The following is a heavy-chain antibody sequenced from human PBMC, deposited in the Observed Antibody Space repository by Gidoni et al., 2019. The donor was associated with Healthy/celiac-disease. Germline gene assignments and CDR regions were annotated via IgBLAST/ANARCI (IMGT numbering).Heavy chain of an antibody. CDR3: ARAGKRITMVRGVKGAFDI. CDR2: INHSGST. Sequence: QVQLQQWGAGLLKPSATLSLTCAVYGSSFRGYSWSWIRQPPGKGLEWIGEINHSGSTNYNPSLKSRVTISVDTSKNQFSLKLSSVTAADTAVYYCARAGKRITMVRGVKGAFDIWGQGTMVTVSS. V-gene: IGHV4-34*01. CDR1: GSSFRGYS. D-gene: IGHD3-10*01. J-gene: IGHJ3*02.